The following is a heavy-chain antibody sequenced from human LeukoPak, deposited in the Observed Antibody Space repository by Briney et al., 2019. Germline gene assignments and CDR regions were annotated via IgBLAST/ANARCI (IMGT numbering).Heavy chain of an antibody. CDR3: ASRAPSRIAVAGTGAFDI. CDR1: GGTFSSYA. Sequence: SVKVSCKASGGTFSSYAISWVRQAPGQGLEWMGGIIPIFGTANYAQKFQGRVTITTDESTSTAYMELSSLRSEDTAAYYCASRAPSRIAVAGTGAFDIWGQGTMVTVSS. V-gene: IGHV1-69*05. D-gene: IGHD6-19*01. CDR2: IIPIFGTA. J-gene: IGHJ3*02.